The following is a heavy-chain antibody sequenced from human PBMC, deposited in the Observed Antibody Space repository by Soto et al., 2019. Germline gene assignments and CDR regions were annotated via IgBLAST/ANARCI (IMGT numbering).Heavy chain of an antibody. CDR1: GFSLSTSGVG. D-gene: IGHD3-3*01. CDR3: ALIHPEFWSGYTLDV. CDR2: IYWDDDK. V-gene: IGHV2-5*02. J-gene: IGHJ6*02. Sequence: QITLKESGPTLVKPTQTLTLTCTFSGFSLSTSGVGVGWIRQPPGKALEWLALIYWDDDKRFSPSLKSRLTIPKDPTKNQVVLTMTDMDPVDTATYYCALIHPEFWSGYTLDVWGQGTTVAVSS.